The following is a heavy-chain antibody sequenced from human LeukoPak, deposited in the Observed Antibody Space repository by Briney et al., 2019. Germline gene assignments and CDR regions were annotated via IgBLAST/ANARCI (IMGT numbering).Heavy chain of an antibody. V-gene: IGHV1-18*01. J-gene: IGHJ4*02. CDR3: ARTGGYYNFWSGLFDY. D-gene: IGHD3-3*01. CDR2: ISAYNGNT. Sequence: ASVTVSFTASGYTFTIYGISWVRQAPGQGLEWMGWISAYNGNTNYSQKLQGRVTMTTDTPTSTAYMELRSLRSNDTAVYYCARTGGYYNFWSGLFDYWGQGTLVTVSS. CDR1: GYTFTIYG.